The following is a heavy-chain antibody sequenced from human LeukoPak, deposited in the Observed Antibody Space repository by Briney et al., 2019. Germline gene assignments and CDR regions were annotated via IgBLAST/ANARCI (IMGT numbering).Heavy chain of an antibody. J-gene: IGHJ4*02. CDR3: AKGSFSSGYYDY. CDR2: ISWNSGSI. CDR1: GFTFDDYA. D-gene: IGHD3-22*01. V-gene: IGHV3-9*01. Sequence: GRSLRLSCAASGFTFDDYAMHWVRQAPGKGREWVSGISWNSGSIGYADSVKGRFTISRDNAKNSLYLQMNSLRAEDTALYYCAKGSFSSGYYDYWGQGTLVTVSS.